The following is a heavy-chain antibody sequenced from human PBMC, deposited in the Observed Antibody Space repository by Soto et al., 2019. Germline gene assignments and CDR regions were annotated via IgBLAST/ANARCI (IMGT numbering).Heavy chain of an antibody. V-gene: IGHV4-31*03. J-gene: IGHJ4*02. Sequence: QVQLQESGPGLVKPSQTLSLTCNVSGGSISSGGYYWSWIRQHPGKGLEWMGYIYYSGSTYYNPSLKSRVTISVDTSKNQFSLKHSSVTAADTAVYYCARVTRGGYYYGSGRANGYTSLSDYWGQGTLVTVSS. CDR3: ARVTRGGYYYGSGRANGYTSLSDY. CDR1: GGSISSGGYY. CDR2: IYYSGST. D-gene: IGHD3-10*01.